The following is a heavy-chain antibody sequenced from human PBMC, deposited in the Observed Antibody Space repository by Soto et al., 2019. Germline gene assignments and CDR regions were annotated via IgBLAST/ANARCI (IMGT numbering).Heavy chain of an antibody. J-gene: IGHJ4*02. CDR3: AKGQQSGSYGDRRDRHEY. Sequence: AGGSLILSCAASGFTSDDYAMHWVRQALGKGLEWVSGISWNSGSIGYADSVKGRFTISRDNAKNSLYLQMNSLRAEDTALYYCAKGQQSGSYGDRRDRHEYWAQGTLVTGSS. D-gene: IGHD1-26*01. CDR1: GFTSDDYA. V-gene: IGHV3-9*02. CDR2: ISWNSGSI.